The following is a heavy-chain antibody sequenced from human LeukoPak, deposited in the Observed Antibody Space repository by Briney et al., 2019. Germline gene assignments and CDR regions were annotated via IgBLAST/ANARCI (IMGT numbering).Heavy chain of an antibody. CDR3: AKKWGVGTTTLDYFDY. CDR2: IRGSGGNT. D-gene: IGHD1-26*01. J-gene: IGHJ4*02. V-gene: IGHV3-23*01. Sequence: GGSLRLSCAASGFTFSNYAMSWVRQAPGKGLEWVSGIRGSGGNTYYADSVKGRFTISRDNSKNTLYLQMNSLTDEDAAVYYCAKKWGVGTTTLDYFDYWGQGTLVTVSS. CDR1: GFTFSNYA.